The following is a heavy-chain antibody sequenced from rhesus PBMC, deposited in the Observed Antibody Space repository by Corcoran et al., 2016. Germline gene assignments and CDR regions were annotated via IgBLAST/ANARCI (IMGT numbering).Heavy chain of an antibody. CDR3: ARLTVADANSLDV. J-gene: IGHJ5-2*02. CDR1: GGSISSGYYY. CDR2: ITYSGST. D-gene: IGHD4-29*01. Sequence: QVQLQESGPGLVKPSETLSLTCAVSGGSISSGYYYWSWIRQPPGKGLEWIGYITYSGSTSYTPSLKSRVTISRDTSKNQFSLKLSSVTAADMAVYYCARLTVADANSLDVWGRGVLVTVSS. V-gene: IGHV4-122*02.